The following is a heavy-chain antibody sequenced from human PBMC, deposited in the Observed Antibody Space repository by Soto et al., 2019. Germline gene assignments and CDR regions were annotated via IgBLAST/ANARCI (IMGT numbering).Heavy chain of an antibody. J-gene: IGHJ4*02. Sequence: EVQVVESGGGLIQPGGSLRLSCAASGFPVTTNYLTWVRQAPGKGLEWVSRLYSTNVALYAVAVRGRFTIARDISKNMFYLEMNSLIAEDTGVYYCGQIPIGVSSDGMVVWGQGPLVTVSS. CDR3: GQIPIGVSSDGMVV. CDR2: LYSTNVA. CDR1: GFPVTTNY. D-gene: IGHD3-3*01. V-gene: IGHV3-53*01.